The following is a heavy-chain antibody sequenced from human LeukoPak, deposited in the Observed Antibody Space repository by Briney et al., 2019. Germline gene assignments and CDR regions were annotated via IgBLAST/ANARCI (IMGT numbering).Heavy chain of an antibody. Sequence: PSETLSLTCTVSGGSISSGSYYWSWIRQPPGKGLEWIGYIYYSGSTNYNPSLKSRVTISVDTSKNQFSLKLSSVTAADTAVYYCARGDYNDGMDVWGQGTTVTVSS. CDR1: GGSISSGSYY. CDR2: IYYSGST. CDR3: ARGDYNDGMDV. J-gene: IGHJ6*02. V-gene: IGHV4-61*01.